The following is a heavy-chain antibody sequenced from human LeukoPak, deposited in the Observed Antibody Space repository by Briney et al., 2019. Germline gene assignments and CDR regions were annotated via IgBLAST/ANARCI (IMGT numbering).Heavy chain of an antibody. J-gene: IGHJ4*02. V-gene: IGHV1-46*01. CDR2: NNPSVGTS. CDR3: ARDRSGYDVFDY. CDR1: GYAFTTYY. Sequence: ASVKVSCKASGYAFTTYYIHWVRQAPGQGLEWLGINNPSVGTSNYAQTFQGRVAMTRDTSTSTVYIELSSLRSEDTAVYYCARDRSGYDVFDYWGQGTPVTVSS. D-gene: IGHD5-12*01.